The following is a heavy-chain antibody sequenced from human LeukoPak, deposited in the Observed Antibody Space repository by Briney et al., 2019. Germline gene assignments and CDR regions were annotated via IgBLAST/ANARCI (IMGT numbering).Heavy chain of an antibody. CDR3: ARDQGLGRYAFDI. CDR1: GDIVSTNSAT. D-gene: IGHD7-27*01. CDR2: TYYRSKWYN. Sequence: SQTLSLTCAISGDIVSTNSATWNWIRQSPSRGLEWLGRTYYRSKWYNDYAVPVKSRITINPDTSKNQFSLQLNSVTPEDTAVYYCARDQGLGRYAFDIWGQGTMVTVSS. V-gene: IGHV6-1*01. J-gene: IGHJ3*02.